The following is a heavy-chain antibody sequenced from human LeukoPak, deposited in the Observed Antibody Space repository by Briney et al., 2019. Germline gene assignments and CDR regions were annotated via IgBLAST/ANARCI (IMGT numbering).Heavy chain of an antibody. J-gene: IGHJ6*02. CDR1: GGSISSYY. CDR3: ARDTGYYDFWSGYYTHYYGMDV. D-gene: IGHD3-3*01. CDR2: FYYSGST. Sequence: SETLSLTCTVSGGSISSYYWSWIRQPPGKGLEWIGYFYYSGSTNYNPSLKSRVTISVDTSRNQFSLKLSSVTAADTAVYYCARDTGYYDFWSGYYTHYYGMDVWGQGTTVTVSS. V-gene: IGHV4-59*01.